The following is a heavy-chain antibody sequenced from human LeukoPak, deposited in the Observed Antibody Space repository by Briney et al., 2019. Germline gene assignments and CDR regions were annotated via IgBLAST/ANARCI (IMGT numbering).Heavy chain of an antibody. Sequence: SETLSLTCTVSGGSISSYYWSWIRQPPGKGLEWIGYIYYSGSTNYNPSLKSRVTISVDTSKNQFSLKLSSVTAADTAVYYCARGLYCSSTSCYAGYYYYMDVWGKGTTVTISS. D-gene: IGHD2-2*01. V-gene: IGHV4-59*08. CDR3: ARGLYCSSTSCYAGYYYYMDV. CDR2: IYYSGST. CDR1: GGSISSYY. J-gene: IGHJ6*03.